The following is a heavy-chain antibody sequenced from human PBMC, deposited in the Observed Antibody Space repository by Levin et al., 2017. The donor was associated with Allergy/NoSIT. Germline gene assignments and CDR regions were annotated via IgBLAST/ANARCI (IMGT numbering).Heavy chain of an antibody. CDR3: SKERAPIGDAYTYRYAYGMDV. Sequence: GGSLRLSCTASGFTVSSNYMSWVRQAPGKGLEWVSVIYSDAAIYYADSVRGRFTMSRDTSKNTVYLQMDSLRVDDTAVYYCSKERAPIGDAYTYRYAYGMDVWGRGTTVTVS. V-gene: IGHV3-66*01. J-gene: IGHJ6*02. CDR1: GFTVSSNY. D-gene: IGHD5-18*01. CDR2: IYSDAAI.